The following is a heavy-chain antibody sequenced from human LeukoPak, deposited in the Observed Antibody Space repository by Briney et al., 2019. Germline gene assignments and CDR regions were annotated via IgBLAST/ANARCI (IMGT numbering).Heavy chain of an antibody. CDR1: GYSFTNYW. Sequence: GESLKISCKGSGYSFTNYWIGWVRQMPGKGLEWMGIIYPGDSDTRYSPSFQGQVTISANKSISTAYLKWSSLKASDTAMDYCARRGYRSPMDYWGQGTLVTVSS. V-gene: IGHV5-51*01. D-gene: IGHD1-1*01. CDR3: ARRGYRSPMDY. J-gene: IGHJ4*02. CDR2: IYPGDSDT.